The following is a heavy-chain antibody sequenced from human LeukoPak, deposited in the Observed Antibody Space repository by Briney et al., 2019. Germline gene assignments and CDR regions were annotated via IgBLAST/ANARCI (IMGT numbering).Heavy chain of an antibody. D-gene: IGHD4-17*01. CDR1: GFTFSSYS. CDR2: ISGSGGST. Sequence: GGSLRLSCAASGFTFSSYSMNWVRQAPGKGLEWVSAISGSGGSTYYADSVKGRFTISRDNSKNTLYLQMNSLRAEDTAVYYCAKPYGDFDFDYWGQGTLVTVSS. CDR3: AKPYGDFDFDY. V-gene: IGHV3-23*01. J-gene: IGHJ4*02.